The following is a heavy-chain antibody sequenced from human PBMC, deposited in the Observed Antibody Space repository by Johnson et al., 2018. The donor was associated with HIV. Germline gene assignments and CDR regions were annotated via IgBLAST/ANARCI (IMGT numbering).Heavy chain of an antibody. J-gene: IGHJ3*01. CDR2: IWYDGSNK. V-gene: IGHV3-33*01. Sequence: QVQLVESGGGVVQPGKSLRLSCAASGFTFSGYAIHWVRQAPGKGLEWVAVIWYDGSNKYYADSVKGRFTISRDNYKNTLYLQMSSVRPEDTAVYYCARDLAPRPPARLDVFDVWGQGTMVTVS. CDR1: GFTFSGYA. D-gene: IGHD2-15*01. CDR3: ARDLAPRPPARLDVFDV.